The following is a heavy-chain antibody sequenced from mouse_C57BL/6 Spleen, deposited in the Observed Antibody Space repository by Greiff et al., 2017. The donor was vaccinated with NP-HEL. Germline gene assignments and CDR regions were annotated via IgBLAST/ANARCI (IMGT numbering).Heavy chain of an antibody. CDR3: ARDRGYSKSYAMDY. D-gene: IGHD2-5*01. CDR1: GFTFSSYA. V-gene: IGHV5-4*01. Sequence: EVMLVESGGGLVKPGGSLKLSCAASGFTFSSYAMSWVRQTPEKRLEWVATISDGGSYTYYPDNVKGRFTISRDNAKNNLYLQMSHLKSEDTAMYYCARDRGYSKSYAMDYWGQGTSVTVSS. CDR2: ISDGGSYT. J-gene: IGHJ4*01.